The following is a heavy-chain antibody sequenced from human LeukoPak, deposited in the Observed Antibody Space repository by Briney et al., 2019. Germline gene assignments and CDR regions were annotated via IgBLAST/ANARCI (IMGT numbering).Heavy chain of an antibody. V-gene: IGHV4-59*12. CDR3: ARVRAAAVDWFDP. Sequence: PSETLSLTCLVSGGSINNYYWSWMRQPPGKGLEWIGYIYYSGSPTYNASLKSRVTISIDTSENQFSLNLTSVTAADTAVYYCARVRAAAVDWFDPWGQGTLVTVSS. CDR1: GGSINNYY. J-gene: IGHJ5*02. D-gene: IGHD6-13*01. CDR2: IYYSGSP.